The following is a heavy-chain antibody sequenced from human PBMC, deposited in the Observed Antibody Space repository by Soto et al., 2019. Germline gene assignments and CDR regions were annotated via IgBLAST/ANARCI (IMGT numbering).Heavy chain of an antibody. CDR2: LTPFLNIT. V-gene: IGHV1-69*02. CDR3: VRGGDWFGP. Sequence: QLPLVQSGAEVKKPGSSVKVSCKASGGTFIDYTFTWLRQAPGQRLEWMGRLTPFLNITKYAQKFQGRVTITADKSTSTVYMDRNSRRTEDTAIYYCVRGGDWFGPWGQGSLVTVS. J-gene: IGHJ5*02. D-gene: IGHD2-21*01. CDR1: GGTFIDYT.